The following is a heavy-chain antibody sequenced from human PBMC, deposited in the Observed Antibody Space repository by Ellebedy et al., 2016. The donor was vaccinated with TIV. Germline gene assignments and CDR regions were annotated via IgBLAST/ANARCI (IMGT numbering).Heavy chain of an antibody. J-gene: IGHJ4*02. Sequence: SVKVSXXVYGLTFPSSAVHWMRQARGQRPEWIGRIVVGSGNINYSQKFQERVTITRDIPTTTAYMELSSLTSEDTAVYYCAADPNDYIWGSSRYLGFWGQGTLVTVSS. V-gene: IGHV1-58*01. CDR1: GLTFPSSA. D-gene: IGHD3-16*02. CDR2: IVVGSGNI. CDR3: AADPNDYIWGSSRYLGF.